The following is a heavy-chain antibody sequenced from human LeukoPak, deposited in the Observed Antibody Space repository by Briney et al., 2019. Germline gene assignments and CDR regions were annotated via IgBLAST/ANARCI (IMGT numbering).Heavy chain of an antibody. J-gene: IGHJ3*02. CDR1: GGSVSSSSYY. CDR3: AREGYTSGSDAFDI. Sequence: SETLSLTCTVSGGSVSSSSYYWTWIRQPPGKGLEWIGYISYSGSTSYSPSLKSRVTISVDTSTKQFSLNLSSVTAADTAVCYCAREGYTSGSDAFDIWGQGTMVTVSS. V-gene: IGHV4-61*01. CDR2: ISYSGST. D-gene: IGHD6-19*01.